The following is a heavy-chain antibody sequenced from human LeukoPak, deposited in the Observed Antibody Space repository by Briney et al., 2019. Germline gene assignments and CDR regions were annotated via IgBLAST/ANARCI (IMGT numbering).Heavy chain of an antibody. V-gene: IGHV3-23*01. CDR1: AFSFSNFA. CDR2: ISGSGGST. J-gene: IGHJ4*02. D-gene: IGHD2-2*01. Sequence: GGSLRLSCAASAFSFSNFAMSWVRQAPGKGLEWVSAISGSGGSTYYADSVKGRFTISRDNSKNTLYLQMNSLRAEDTAVYYCAKGPIVVVPAAIPPDYWGQGTLVTVSS. CDR3: AKGPIVVVPAAIPPDY.